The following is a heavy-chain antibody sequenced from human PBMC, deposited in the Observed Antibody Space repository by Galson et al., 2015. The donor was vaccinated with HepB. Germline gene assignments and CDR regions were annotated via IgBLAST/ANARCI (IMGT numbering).Heavy chain of an antibody. V-gene: IGHV3-23*01. Sequence: SLRLSCAASGFTFSNHVMAWVRQAPGKGLEWVSSISQDGVGTFYADSVKGRFTISRDNSKNTLFLQMNSLRVEDTAVYYCAKALHQWLIRGAGCDYWGQGTLVTVSS. CDR2: ISQDGVGT. CDR1: GFTFSNHV. J-gene: IGHJ4*02. D-gene: IGHD6-19*01. CDR3: AKALHQWLIRGAGCDY.